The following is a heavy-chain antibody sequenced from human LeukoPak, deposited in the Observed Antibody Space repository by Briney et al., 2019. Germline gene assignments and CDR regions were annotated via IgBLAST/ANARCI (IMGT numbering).Heavy chain of an antibody. CDR3: ASSTDYYYYYYMDV. V-gene: IGHV4-59*01. CDR1: GGSISSYY. Sequence: SETLSLTCTVSGGSISSYYWSWIRQPPGKGLEWIGYIYYSGSTNYNPSLKSRVTISVDTSKNQFSLKLSSVTAADTAVYYCASSTDYYYYYYMDVWGKGTTVTIPS. CDR2: IYYSGST. J-gene: IGHJ6*03.